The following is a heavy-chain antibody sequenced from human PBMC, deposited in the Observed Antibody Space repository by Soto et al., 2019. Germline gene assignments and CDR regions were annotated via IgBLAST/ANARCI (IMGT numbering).Heavy chain of an antibody. V-gene: IGHV1-18*04. CDR3: ARGLSSGWYPIYYYYGMDV. J-gene: IGHJ6*02. D-gene: IGHD6-19*01. Sequence: ASVKFSCKASGYTFTSYGISWARQAPGQGLEWMGWISAYNGNTNYAQKLQGRVTMTTDTSTSTAYMELRSLRSDDTAVYYCARGLSSGWYPIYYYYGMDVWGQGTTVTV. CDR2: ISAYNGNT. CDR1: GYTFTSYG.